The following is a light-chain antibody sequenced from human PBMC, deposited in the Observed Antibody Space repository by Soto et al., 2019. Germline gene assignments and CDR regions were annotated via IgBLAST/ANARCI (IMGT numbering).Light chain of an antibody. Sequence: EIVLTQSPGTLSLSPGERATLSCRASQSVSRSYLAWYQQTPGQAPRLLIYGASSRATGIPDRFSGSGSGTDFTLTISRLEPEDFAVYYCQQYGSSPQYTFGQGTKLEIK. V-gene: IGKV3-20*01. CDR1: QSVSRSY. CDR2: GAS. J-gene: IGKJ2*01. CDR3: QQYGSSPQYT.